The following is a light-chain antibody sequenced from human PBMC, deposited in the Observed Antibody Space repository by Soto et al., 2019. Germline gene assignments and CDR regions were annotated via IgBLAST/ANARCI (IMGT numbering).Light chain of an antibody. V-gene: IGLV1-47*01. CDR2: RNN. Sequence: QAVVTQPPSASGTPGQRVTISCSGSSSNIGINYVYWYQQLPGTAPKLLIYRNNQRPSGVPERFSGSKSGTSGSLAISGLRSEDEADYYCAAWDDSLSGVLFGGGTKLTVL. CDR1: SSNIGINY. J-gene: IGLJ2*01. CDR3: AAWDDSLSGVL.